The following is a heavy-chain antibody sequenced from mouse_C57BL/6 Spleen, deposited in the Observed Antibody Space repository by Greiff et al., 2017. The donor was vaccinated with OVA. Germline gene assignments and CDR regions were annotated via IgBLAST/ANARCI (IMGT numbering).Heavy chain of an antibody. CDR1: GFNIKNTY. J-gene: IGHJ2*01. Sequence: EVQLVESVAELVRPGASVKLSCTASGFNIKNTYMHWVKQRPEQGLEWIGRIDPANGNTKYAPKFQGKATITADTSSNTAYLQLSSLTSEDTAIYYCASPPTTVVPFDYWGQGTTLTVSS. D-gene: IGHD1-1*01. V-gene: IGHV14-3*01. CDR2: IDPANGNT. CDR3: ASPPTTVVPFDY.